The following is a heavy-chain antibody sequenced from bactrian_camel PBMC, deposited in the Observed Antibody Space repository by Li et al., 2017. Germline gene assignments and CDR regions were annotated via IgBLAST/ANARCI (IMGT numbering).Heavy chain of an antibody. CDR1: GYSSTSHC. V-gene: IGHV3S25*01. Sequence: GGSVQAGGSARLSCVASGYSSTSHCMGWFRQAPGSEREALIVTGRDGEITYLRDSVKGRFITSLDNAKNTMYLQMNSLEPEDTATYYCAIPRSRPFSSSRCFDLINQDAVLGQGTQVTVS. CDR2: TGRDGEIT. J-gene: IGHJ4*01. D-gene: IGHD1*01.